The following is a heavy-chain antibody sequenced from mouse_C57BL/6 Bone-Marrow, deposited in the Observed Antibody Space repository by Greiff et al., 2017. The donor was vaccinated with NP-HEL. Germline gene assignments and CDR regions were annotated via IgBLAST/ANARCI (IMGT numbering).Heavy chain of an antibody. CDR1: GSNIKDYY. CDR2: IDPEDGET. CDR3: ARRYYGSSLDYFDY. V-gene: IGHV14-2*01. J-gene: IGHJ2*01. Sequence: VQLKESGAELVKPGASVKLSCTASGSNIKDYYMHWVKQRTEQGLEWIGRIDPEDGETKYAPEFQGKATITADTSSNTAYLQLSSLTSEDTAVYYCARRYYGSSLDYFDYWGQGTTLTVSS. D-gene: IGHD1-1*01.